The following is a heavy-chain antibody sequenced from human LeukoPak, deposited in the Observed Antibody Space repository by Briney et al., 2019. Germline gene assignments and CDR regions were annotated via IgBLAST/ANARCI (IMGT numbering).Heavy chain of an antibody. Sequence: GASVKVSCTASGGTFSSYAISWVRQAPGQGLEWMGGIIPIFGTADYAQKFQGRVTITTDESTSTAYMELSSLRSEDTAVYYCARGGGSQAFDYWGPGTLVTVSS. J-gene: IGHJ4*02. CDR1: GGTFSSYA. D-gene: IGHD1-26*01. CDR3: ARGGGSQAFDY. CDR2: IIPIFGTA. V-gene: IGHV1-69*05.